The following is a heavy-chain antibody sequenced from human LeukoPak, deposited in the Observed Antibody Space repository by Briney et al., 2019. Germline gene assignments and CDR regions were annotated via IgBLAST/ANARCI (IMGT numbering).Heavy chain of an antibody. D-gene: IGHD3-10*01. Sequence: PGRSLRLSCTASGFIFDDYGMHWVRQGPGKGLERVAGISWNSGSKGYADSVKGRFTISRDNAKYALYLEMSSLRTEDTALYYCAKDTDYYAGLDAWGQGTTVTVSS. V-gene: IGHV3-9*01. J-gene: IGHJ6*02. CDR3: AKDTDYYAGLDA. CDR2: ISWNSGSK. CDR1: GFIFDDYG.